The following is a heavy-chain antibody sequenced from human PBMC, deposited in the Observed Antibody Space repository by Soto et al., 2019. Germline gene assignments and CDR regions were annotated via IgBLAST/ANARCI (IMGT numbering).Heavy chain of an antibody. V-gene: IGHV4-59*01. CDR3: ARELGRQQMLNDIWFDP. CDR2: IYYSGST. J-gene: IGHJ5*02. D-gene: IGHD3-9*01. CDR1: GGSISSYY. Sequence: SETLSLTCTVSGGSISSYYWSWIRQPPGKGLEWMGYIYYSGSTNYNPSIKSRVTISVDTSKNQFSLKLSSVTAADTAVYYCARELGRQQMLNDIWFDPCGQGTLVTVS.